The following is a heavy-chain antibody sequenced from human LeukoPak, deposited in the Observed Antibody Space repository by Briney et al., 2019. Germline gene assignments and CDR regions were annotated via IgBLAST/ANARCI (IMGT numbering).Heavy chain of an antibody. V-gene: IGHV4-59*01. CDR3: GRARYSSSYNWFDP. D-gene: IGHD6-6*01. CDR2: IYYSGST. Sequence: EPSETLSLTCTVSGGSISSYYWSWIRQPPGKGLEWIGYIYYSGSTNYNPSLKSRVTISVDTSKNQFPLKPSSVTAADTAVYYCGRARYSSSYNWFDPWGQGTLVTVSS. CDR1: GGSISSYY. J-gene: IGHJ5*02.